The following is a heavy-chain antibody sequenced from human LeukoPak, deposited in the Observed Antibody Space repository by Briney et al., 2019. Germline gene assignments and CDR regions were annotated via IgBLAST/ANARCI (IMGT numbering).Heavy chain of an antibody. V-gene: IGHV3-33*01. Sequence: GGSLRLSCAASGFTFSSYGMHWVRQAPGKGLEWVAVIWYDGSNKYYADSVKGRFTISRDNSKNTLYLQMNSLRAEDTAVYYCARGGGITMVRGVIPFDIWGQGTMVTVSS. D-gene: IGHD3-10*01. CDR3: ARGGGITMVRGVIPFDI. J-gene: IGHJ3*02. CDR2: IWYDGSNK. CDR1: GFTFSSYG.